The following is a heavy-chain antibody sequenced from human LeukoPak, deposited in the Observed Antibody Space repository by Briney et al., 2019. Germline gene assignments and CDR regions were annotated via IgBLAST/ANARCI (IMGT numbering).Heavy chain of an antibody. D-gene: IGHD6-6*01. CDR1: SVSIINYY. CDR3: ARGGEYSSSFVY. V-gene: IGHV4-4*07. CDR2: IYTSGST. Sequence: PSETLSLTCTVSSVSIINYYWSWIRQPAGKGLEWIGRIYTSGSTNYNPSLKSRVTMSVGTSKNQFSLKLTSVTAADTAVYFCARGGEYSSSFVYWGQETLVTVSS. J-gene: IGHJ4*02.